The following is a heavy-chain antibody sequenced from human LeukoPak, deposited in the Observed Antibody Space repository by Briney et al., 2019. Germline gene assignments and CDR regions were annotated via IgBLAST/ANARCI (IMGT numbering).Heavy chain of an antibody. CDR1: GFTFSTYG. CDR3: ARDSPYGTAGY. J-gene: IGHJ4*02. CDR2: ISSDGSNK. D-gene: IGHD2-8*02. Sequence: GGSLRLSCAASGFTFSTYGMHCVRQAPGKGLEWVAVISSDGSNKYYADSVKTRFTISRDNSENTLYLQMNSLRAEDTAVYYCARDSPYGTAGYWGQGTLVTVSS. V-gene: IGHV3-30*03.